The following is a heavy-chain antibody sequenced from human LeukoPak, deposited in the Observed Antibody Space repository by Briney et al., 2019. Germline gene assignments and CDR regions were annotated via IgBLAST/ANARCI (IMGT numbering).Heavy chain of an antibody. D-gene: IGHD4-17*01. V-gene: IGHV3-48*02. CDR1: GFTFSGYS. J-gene: IGHJ4*02. CDR2: IGTSIMTV. CDR3: ARGTYGDYSADY. Sequence: GGSLRLSCTASGFTFSGYSMNWVRQAPGKGLEWVSYIGTSIMTVYYADSVKGRFTISRDNARNSLDLQLNSLRDEDTAVYYCARGTYGDYSADYWGQGALVTVSS.